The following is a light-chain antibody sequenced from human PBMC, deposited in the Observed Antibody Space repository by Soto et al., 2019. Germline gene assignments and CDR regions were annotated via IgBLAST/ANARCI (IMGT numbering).Light chain of an antibody. V-gene: IGKV3-20*01. CDR3: QQYGDSPRT. CDR1: QSVSGSY. CDR2: GAS. Sequence: NVLTQSPGTLSLSPGERATLSCRASQSVSGSYLAWYQQKPGQAPRLLIYGASSRATGIPDRFSGSASGTDFTLTISRLEPEDFAVYHCQQYGDSPRTFGGGTQVEIK. J-gene: IGKJ4*01.